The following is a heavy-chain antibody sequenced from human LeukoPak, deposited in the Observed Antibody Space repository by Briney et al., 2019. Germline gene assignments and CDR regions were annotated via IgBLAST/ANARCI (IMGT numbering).Heavy chain of an antibody. Sequence: GGSLRLSCAASGFIFSDYWMHWVRQGPGKGLEWVSRIKYDGSTTTYADSVKGRFTISRDNSKNTVFLQMDSLGVDDTAMYYCARVWSEFDYWGQGALVTVSS. D-gene: IGHD3-16*01. CDR3: ARVWSEFDY. J-gene: IGHJ4*02. CDR1: GFIFSDYW. CDR2: IKYDGSTT. V-gene: IGHV3-74*01.